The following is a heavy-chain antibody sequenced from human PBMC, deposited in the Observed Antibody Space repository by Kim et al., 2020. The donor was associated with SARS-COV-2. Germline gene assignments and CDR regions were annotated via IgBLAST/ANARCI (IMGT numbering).Heavy chain of an antibody. D-gene: IGHD3-22*01. V-gene: IGHV3-11*01. CDR1: GFTFSDYY. Sequence: GGSLRLSCAASGFTFSDYYMSWVRQAPGKGLEWVSYISNSTITIGYADSVKGRFTISRDNAKNSLYLQMNSLRTEDTAVYYCARQGGYYNDSRDAFDIWGQGTMVTVSS. CDR3: ARQGGYYNDSRDAFDI. J-gene: IGHJ3*02. CDR2: ISNSTITI.